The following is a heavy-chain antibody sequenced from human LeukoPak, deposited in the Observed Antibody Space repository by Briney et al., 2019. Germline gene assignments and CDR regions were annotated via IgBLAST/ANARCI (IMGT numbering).Heavy chain of an antibody. Sequence: PGGSLRLSCAASGFTFSNYGMNWVRQAPGKGPEWVSSISSRSSDMYYADSVKGRFTISRDNAKNSLYLQMNSLRAEDTAVYYCARDLSSTSSYAMDVWGQGTTVTVSS. D-gene: IGHD2-2*01. CDR3: ARDLSSTSSYAMDV. V-gene: IGHV3-21*04. CDR2: ISSRSSDM. J-gene: IGHJ6*02. CDR1: GFTFSNYG.